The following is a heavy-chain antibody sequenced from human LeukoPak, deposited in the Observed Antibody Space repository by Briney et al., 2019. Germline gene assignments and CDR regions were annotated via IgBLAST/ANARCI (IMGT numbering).Heavy chain of an antibody. J-gene: IGHJ4*02. CDR2: IIPIFGTA. Sequence: SVKVSCKASGYTFTSYYMHWVRQAPGQGLEWMGGIIPIFGTANYAQKFQGRVTITADKSTSTAYMELSSLRSEDTAVYYCARGPAVAGTDPTYFDYWGQGTLVTVSS. CDR3: ARGPAVAGTDPTYFDY. D-gene: IGHD6-19*01. V-gene: IGHV1-69*06. CDR1: GYTFTSYY.